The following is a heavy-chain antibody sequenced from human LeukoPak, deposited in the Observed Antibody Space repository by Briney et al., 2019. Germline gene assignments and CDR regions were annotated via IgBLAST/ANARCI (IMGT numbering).Heavy chain of an antibody. D-gene: IGHD3-10*01. Sequence: GGSLRLSCAASGFTFSSYWMHWVRQAPGKGLVGVSRINRDGSSTSYADSVKGRFTISRDNAKNTLYLQMNSLRAEDTAVYYRARGYYYGSGRQAWFDPWGQGTLVTVSS. J-gene: IGHJ5*02. V-gene: IGHV3-74*01. CDR3: ARGYYYGSGRQAWFDP. CDR2: INRDGSST. CDR1: GFTFSSYW.